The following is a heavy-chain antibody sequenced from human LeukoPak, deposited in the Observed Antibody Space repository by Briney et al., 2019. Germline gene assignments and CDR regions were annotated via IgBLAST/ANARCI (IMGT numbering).Heavy chain of an antibody. CDR2: ISSSGSTI. CDR1: GFTFSSYE. CDR3: AKSGSWFGESPFDY. V-gene: IGHV3-48*03. J-gene: IGHJ4*02. D-gene: IGHD3-10*01. Sequence: PGGSLRLSCAASGFTFSSYEMNWVRQAPGKGLEWVSYISSSGSTIYYADSVKGRFTISRDNAKNSLYLQMNSLRAEDTAVYYCAKSGSWFGESPFDYWGQGTLVTVSS.